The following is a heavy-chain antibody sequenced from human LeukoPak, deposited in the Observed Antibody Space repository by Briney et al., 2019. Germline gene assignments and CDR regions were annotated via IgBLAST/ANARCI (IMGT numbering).Heavy chain of an antibody. D-gene: IGHD6-13*01. CDR2: ISSSSSYI. J-gene: IGHJ4*02. CDR1: GFTFSSYA. V-gene: IGHV3-21*01. CDR3: ARGAARWYDDADFDY. Sequence: PGGSLRLSCAASGFTFSSYAMSWVRQAPGKGLEWVSSISSSSSYIYYADSVKGRFTISRDNAKNSLYLQMNSLRAEDTAVYYCARGAARWYDDADFDYWGQGTLVTVSS.